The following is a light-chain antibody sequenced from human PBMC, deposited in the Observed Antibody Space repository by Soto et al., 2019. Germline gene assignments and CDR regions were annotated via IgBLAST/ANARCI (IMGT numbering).Light chain of an antibody. Sequence: QSALTQPASMSGSPRQSISSSCSGTSSDVGGYNYVSWYQQHPGKAPKLMIYEVSNRPSGVSNRFSGSKSGNTASLTISGLQAEDEADYYCSSYTSSSTLVFGTGTKVTVL. CDR1: SSDVGGYNY. J-gene: IGLJ1*01. CDR2: EVS. CDR3: SSYTSSSTLV. V-gene: IGLV2-14*01.